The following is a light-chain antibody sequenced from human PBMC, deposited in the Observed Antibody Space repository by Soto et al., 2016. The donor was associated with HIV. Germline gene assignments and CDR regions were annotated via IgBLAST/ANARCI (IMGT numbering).Light chain of an antibody. Sequence: DIRMTRSPSSVGDRVTITCRASQYIRSDLGWYQQKPGKAPKLLIYAASNLQSGVPSRFSGSGSGTDFTLTISSLQPEDVVTYYCQKYNSAPRTFGQGTKLEMK. V-gene: IGKV1-17*01. CDR1: QYIRSD. CDR2: AAS. CDR3: QKYNSAPRT. J-gene: IGKJ2*01.